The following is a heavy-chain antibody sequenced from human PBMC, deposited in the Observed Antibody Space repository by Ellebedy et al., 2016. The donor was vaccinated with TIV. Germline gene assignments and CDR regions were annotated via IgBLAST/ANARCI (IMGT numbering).Heavy chain of an antibody. J-gene: IGHJ4*02. D-gene: IGHD6-13*01. CDR1: GFLLSTSGVG. CDR3: AHDTGYSSSRTTFDY. Sequence: SGPTLVKPTQTLTLTCTFSGFLLSTSGVGVGWIRQPPGKALEWLALIYWNDNKRYSPSLKSRLTVTKDTSKNQVVLTMTDMDPVDTGTYYCAHDTGYSSSRTTFDYWGQGTLVTVSS. V-gene: IGHV2-5*01. CDR2: IYWNDNK.